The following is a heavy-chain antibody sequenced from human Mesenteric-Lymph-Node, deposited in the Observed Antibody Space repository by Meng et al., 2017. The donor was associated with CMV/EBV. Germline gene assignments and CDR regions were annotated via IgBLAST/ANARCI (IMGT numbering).Heavy chain of an antibody. CDR3: ARVRGGFDP. D-gene: IGHD2-15*01. CDR2: IYYTGGT. CDR1: GGSISGYY. V-gene: IGHV4-59*01. J-gene: IGHJ5*02. Sequence: GSLRLSCTVSGGSISGYYWSWIRQPPGKGLEWVGYIYYTGGTNYNPSLESRATISLDRTKSQFSLKLTSVTPADTAVYYCARVRGGFDPWGQGILVTVSS.